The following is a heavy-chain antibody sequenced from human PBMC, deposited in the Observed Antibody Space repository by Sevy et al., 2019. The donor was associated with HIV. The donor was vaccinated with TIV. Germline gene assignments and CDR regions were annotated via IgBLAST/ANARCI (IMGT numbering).Heavy chain of an antibody. CDR2: ISYDGSNK. CDR1: RFTFSSYG. V-gene: IGHV3-30*18. D-gene: IGHD3-22*01. Sequence: GGSLRLSCAASRFTFSSYGMHWVRQAPGKGLEWVAVISYDGSNKYYADSVKGRFTISRDNSKNTLYLQMNSLRAEDTAVYYCAKTQYYYDSSGYSLDYWGQGTLVTVSS. J-gene: IGHJ4*02. CDR3: AKTQYYYDSSGYSLDY.